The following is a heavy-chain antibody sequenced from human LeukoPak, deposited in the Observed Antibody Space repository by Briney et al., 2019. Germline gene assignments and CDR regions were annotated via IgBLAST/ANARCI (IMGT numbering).Heavy chain of an antibody. V-gene: IGHV3-74*01. D-gene: IGHD6-19*01. CDR2: INSDGSST. Sequence: GSLRLSCAASGFTFSSYWMHWVRQAPGKGLVWVSRINSDGSSTSYADSVKGRFTISRDNSKNTLYLQMNSLRAEDAAVYYCAKDLHGVAVPDYWGQGTLVTVSS. CDR3: AKDLHGVAVPDY. J-gene: IGHJ4*02. CDR1: GFTFSSYW.